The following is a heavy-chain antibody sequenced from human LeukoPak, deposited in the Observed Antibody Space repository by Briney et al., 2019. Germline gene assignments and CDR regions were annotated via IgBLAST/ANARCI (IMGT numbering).Heavy chain of an antibody. J-gene: IGHJ4*02. CDR3: ARGDSSSWRIFDY. D-gene: IGHD6-13*01. Sequence: GGSLRLSCEASGFTVGSNYMSWVRQAPGKGLEWVSVIYSGGSTYYADSVKGRFTISRDNSKNTLYLQMNSLRAEDTAVYYCARGDSSSWRIFDYWGQGTLVTVSS. CDR1: GFTVGSNY. CDR2: IYSGGST. V-gene: IGHV3-53*01.